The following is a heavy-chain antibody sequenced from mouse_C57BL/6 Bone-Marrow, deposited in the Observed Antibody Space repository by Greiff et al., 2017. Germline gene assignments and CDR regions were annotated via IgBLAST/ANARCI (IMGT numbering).Heavy chain of an antibody. J-gene: IGHJ2*01. V-gene: IGHV1-81*01. Sequence: VQLVESGAELARPGASVKLSCKASGYTFTSYGISWVKQRTGQGLEWIGEIYPRSGNTYYNEKFKGKATLTADKSSSTAYMELRSLTSEDSAVYFCAPLLLRSYFDYWGQGTTLTVSS. CDR2: IYPRSGNT. CDR1: GYTFTSYG. CDR3: APLLLRSYFDY. D-gene: IGHD1-1*01.